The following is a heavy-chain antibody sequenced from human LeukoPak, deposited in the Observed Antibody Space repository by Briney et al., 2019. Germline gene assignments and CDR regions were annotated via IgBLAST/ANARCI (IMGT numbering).Heavy chain of an antibody. V-gene: IGHV1-18*01. CDR1: GYTFTSYG. CDR2: ISAYNGNT. J-gene: IGHJ4*02. D-gene: IGHD2-15*01. Sequence: ASVKVSCKASGYTFTSYGISWVRQAPGQGLEWMGWISAYNGNTNYAQKLQGRVTMTTDTSTSTAYTELRSLRSDDTAVYYCARDREDCSGGSCYSDYFDYWGQGTLVTVSS. CDR3: ARDREDCSGGSCYSDYFDY.